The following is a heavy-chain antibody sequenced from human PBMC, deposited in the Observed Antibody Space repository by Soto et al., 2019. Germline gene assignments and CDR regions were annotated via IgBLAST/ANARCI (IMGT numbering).Heavy chain of an antibody. CDR2: ISYDERNK. CDR1: GFTFSDYG. CDR3: ANTNYDFWGMDV. D-gene: IGHD3-3*01. J-gene: IGHJ6*02. V-gene: IGHV3-30*18. Sequence: GGSLRLSCAASGFTFSDYGMHWVRQAPGKGLEWVAVISYDERNKYYADSAKGRFTISRDNSKNTLYLQMNSLRAEDTAMYYCANTNYDFWGMDVWGQGTTVTVS.